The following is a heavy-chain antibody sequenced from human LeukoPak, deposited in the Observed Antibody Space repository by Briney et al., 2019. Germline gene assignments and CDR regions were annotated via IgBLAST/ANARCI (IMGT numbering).Heavy chain of an antibody. D-gene: IGHD2-15*01. Sequence: SVKVSCKASGGTFSSYAISWVRQAPGQGLEWMGGIIPIFGTANYAQKFQGRVTITADESTSTANMELSSLRSEDTAVYYCAREYRRGYCSGGSCLRGVDPWGQGTLVTVSS. V-gene: IGHV1-69*13. CDR3: AREYRRGYCSGGSCLRGVDP. CDR1: GGTFSSYA. J-gene: IGHJ5*02. CDR2: IIPIFGTA.